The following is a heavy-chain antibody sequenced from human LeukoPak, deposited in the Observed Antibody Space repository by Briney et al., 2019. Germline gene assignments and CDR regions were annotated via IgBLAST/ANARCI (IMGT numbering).Heavy chain of an antibody. CDR1: GFTFSSAW. Sequence: GGSLRLSCAASGFTFSSAWMSWVRQAPGKGLEWVGRIYSNNDGGKTDYAAPVKGRFTISRDDSQNTVYLQMSGLKIDDTAVYFCTTYDGGSFLVWGQGTMVTVSS. J-gene: IGHJ3*01. D-gene: IGHD3-16*01. CDR3: TTYDGGSFLV. CDR2: IYSNNDGGKT. V-gene: IGHV3-15*01.